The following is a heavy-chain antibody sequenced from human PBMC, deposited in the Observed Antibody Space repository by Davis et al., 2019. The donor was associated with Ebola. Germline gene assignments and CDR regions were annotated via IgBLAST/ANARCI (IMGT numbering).Heavy chain of an antibody. D-gene: IGHD2-2*02. V-gene: IGHV3-23*01. CDR1: GFTFSSYA. Sequence: GESLKISCAASGFTFSSYAMSWVRQAPGKGLEWVSAISGSGGSTYYADSVKGRFTISRDNSKNSLYLQMNSLRTEDTALYYCAKVADCSSTSCYTPYYYYGMDVWGQGTTVTVSS. CDR2: ISGSGGST. CDR3: AKVADCSSTSCYTPYYYYGMDV. J-gene: IGHJ6*02.